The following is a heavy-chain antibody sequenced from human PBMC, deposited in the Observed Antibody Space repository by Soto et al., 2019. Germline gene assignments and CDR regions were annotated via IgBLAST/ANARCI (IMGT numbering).Heavy chain of an antibody. V-gene: IGHV4-30-4*01. D-gene: IGHD3-9*01. CDR1: GGSISSGDYY. CDR2: IYYSGST. CDR3: ATSIPDYDILTGYYTNWFDP. J-gene: IGHJ5*02. Sequence: SETLSLTCTVSGGSISSGDYYWSWIRQPPGKGLEWIGYIYYSGSTYYNPSLKSRVTISVDTSKNQFSLKLSSVTAADTAVYYCATSIPDYDILTGYYTNWFDPRGQGTLVTVSS.